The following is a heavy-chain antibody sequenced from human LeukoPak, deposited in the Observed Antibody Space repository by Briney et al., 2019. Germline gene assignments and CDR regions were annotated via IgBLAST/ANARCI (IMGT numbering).Heavy chain of an antibody. D-gene: IGHD2-15*01. V-gene: IGHV1-8*02. CDR3: ARWNVVVAATDY. CDR2: INPNSGNT. Sequence: GASVKVSCKASGYTFTGYYMHWVRQAPGQGLEWMGWINPNSGNTGYAQKFQGRVTMTRNTSISTAYMELSSLRSEDMAVYYCARWNVVVAATDYWGQGTLVTVSS. CDR1: GYTFTGYY. J-gene: IGHJ4*02.